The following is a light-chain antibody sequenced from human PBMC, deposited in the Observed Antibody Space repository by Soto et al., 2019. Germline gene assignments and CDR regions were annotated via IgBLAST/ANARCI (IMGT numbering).Light chain of an antibody. CDR1: SSNIGAGYD. CDR2: GNS. CDR3: QSYDSSLSGSYV. Sequence: QSGLTQPPSVYGAPGQRVTISCTRSSSNIGAGYDVHWYQQLPGTAPKLLIYGNSNRPSGVPDRFSGSKSGTSASLAITGLQAEDEADYYCQSYDSSLSGSYVFGTGTKVTVL. J-gene: IGLJ1*01. V-gene: IGLV1-40*01.